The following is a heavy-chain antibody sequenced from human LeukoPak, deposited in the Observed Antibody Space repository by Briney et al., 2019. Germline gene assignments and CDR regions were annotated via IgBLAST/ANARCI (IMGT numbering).Heavy chain of an antibody. CDR1: GFTFSSYG. D-gene: IGHD2-21*02. V-gene: IGHV3-30*02. CDR3: AKDHGDYYSYYYGLDV. J-gene: IGHJ6*02. Sequence: GGSLRLSCAASGFTFSSYGLHWVRQAPGKGLEWMTFIRYGGSYKYYADSVKGRFTISRDNSKNTLYLQMNSLRAEDTGVYFCAKDHGDYYSYYYGLDVWGQGTTVTVSS. CDR2: IRYGGSYK.